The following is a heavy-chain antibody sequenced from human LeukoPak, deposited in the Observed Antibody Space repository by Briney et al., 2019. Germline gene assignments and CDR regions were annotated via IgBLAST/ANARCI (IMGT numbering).Heavy chain of an antibody. CDR3: ARSLNAHEDGPFDY. V-gene: IGHV4-38-2*01. CDR1: GYSINSGYY. J-gene: IGHJ4*02. CDR2: IYRSGDT. D-gene: IGHD2-2*01. Sequence: SETLSLNCAVSGYSINSGYYWGWVRQPPGKGLEWIGSIYRSGDTYYSPSLKSRVTISVDTSKNQFSLKLTSVTAADTAVIYCARSLNAHEDGPFDYWGQGILVTVSS.